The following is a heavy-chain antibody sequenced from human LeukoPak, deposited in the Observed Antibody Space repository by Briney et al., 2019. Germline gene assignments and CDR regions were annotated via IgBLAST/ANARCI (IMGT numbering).Heavy chain of an antibody. J-gene: IGHJ4*02. Sequence: PSETLSLTCTVSGGSISSSSYYWGWIRQPPGKGLEWIGSIYYSGSTYYNPSLKSRVTISVDTSKNQFSLKLSSVTAADTAVYYCARDPGAGGYYFDYWGQGTLVTVSS. V-gene: IGHV4-39*07. D-gene: IGHD1-14*01. CDR2: IYYSGST. CDR1: GGSISSSSYY. CDR3: ARDPGAGGYYFDY.